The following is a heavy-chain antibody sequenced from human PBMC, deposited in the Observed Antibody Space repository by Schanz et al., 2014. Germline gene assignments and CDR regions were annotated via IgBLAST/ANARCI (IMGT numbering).Heavy chain of an antibody. D-gene: IGHD3-16*01. CDR3: VRVPSRDVSFDL. CDR2: ISAYNGHT. V-gene: IGHV1-18*01. CDR1: GYTFISYG. Sequence: QVQLVQSGAEVKKPGASVKVSCKASGYTFISYGIKWVRQAPGQGLEWMGWISAYNGHTDYAQKLQGRVTMTTDTSTSTAYMELRSLRSDDTAHYYCVRVPSRDVSFDLWGRGTRVTVSS. J-gene: IGHJ2*01.